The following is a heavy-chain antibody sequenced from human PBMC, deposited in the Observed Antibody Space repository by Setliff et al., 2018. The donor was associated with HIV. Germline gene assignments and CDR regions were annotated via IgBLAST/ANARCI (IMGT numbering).Heavy chain of an antibody. CDR2: INHSGST. V-gene: IGHV4-34*01. J-gene: IGHJ6*03. CDR3: ARWELYYYYMDV. D-gene: IGHD1-26*01. CDR1: GGSFSGYY. Sequence: SETLSLTCAVYGGSFSGYYWSWIRQPPGKGLEWIGEINHSGSTNYNPSLKSRVTISVDTSKNQFSLKLSSVTAADTAVYYCARWELYYYYMDVWGKGTTVTVS.